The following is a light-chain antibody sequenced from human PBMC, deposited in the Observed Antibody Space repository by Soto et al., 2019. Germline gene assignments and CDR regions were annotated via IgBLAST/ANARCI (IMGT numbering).Light chain of an antibody. J-gene: IGKJ1*01. V-gene: IGKV1-9*01. CDR3: QQYETFSGT. CDR1: QGISSY. Sequence: IQFAHTPSPLSASVVKKDTTTCRASQGISSYLAWYQQKPGKAPKLLMYDASALPRGVPARFSGSGSGTKFTLTIASLKTDDFATYDCQQYETFSGTFCPGTKVDIK. CDR2: DAS.